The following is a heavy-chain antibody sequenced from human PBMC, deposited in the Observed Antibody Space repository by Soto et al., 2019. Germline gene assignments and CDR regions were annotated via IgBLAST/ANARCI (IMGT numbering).Heavy chain of an antibody. CDR1: GASISNGDYY. Sequence: SETLSLTCSVSGASISNGDYYWSWIRQPPGKGLEWIGYIYHSGSTYYNPSLKSRVSISVDTSKNQFSLRLSSVTVADVALYSCASDHALAGTSVLDVWGQGTLVTVSS. D-gene: IGHD1-7*01. J-gene: IGHJ4*02. CDR2: IYHSGST. CDR3: ASDHALAGTSVLDV. V-gene: IGHV4-30-4*01.